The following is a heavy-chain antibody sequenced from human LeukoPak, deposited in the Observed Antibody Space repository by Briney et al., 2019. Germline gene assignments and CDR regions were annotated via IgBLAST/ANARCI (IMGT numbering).Heavy chain of an antibody. CDR1: GLTVSDNY. CDR2: IHNAVTI. D-gene: IGHD4-17*01. V-gene: IGHV3-53*01. J-gene: IGHJ4*02. Sequence: GGSLRLSCAASGLTVSDNYINWVRQAPGKGLEWVSVIHNAVTIHYADSVKGRFTISSDNSKNTVYFQMNSLRAEDTAVYYCILTTVTTSIEYWGPGTLVTVSP. CDR3: ILTTVTTSIEY.